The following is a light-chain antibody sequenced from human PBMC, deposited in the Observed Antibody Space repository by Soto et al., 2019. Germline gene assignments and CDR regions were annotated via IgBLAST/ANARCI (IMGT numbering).Light chain of an antibody. CDR1: QSVSSN. CDR3: QQYNNWPPIT. CDR2: GAS. J-gene: IGKJ5*01. Sequence: IVLTQSPGTLSMSPGESPTLSCRASQSVSSNLAWYQQKPGQAPRLLIYGASTRATGIPARFSGSGSGTEFTLTIRSLQSEDFAVYYCQQYNNWPPITFGQGTRLEIK. V-gene: IGKV3-15*01.